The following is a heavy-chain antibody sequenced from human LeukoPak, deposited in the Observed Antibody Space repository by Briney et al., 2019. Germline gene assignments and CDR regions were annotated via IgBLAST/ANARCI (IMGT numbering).Heavy chain of an antibody. Sequence: GASVKVSCKASGYTFTGYYMHWVRQAPGQGLEWMGWINPNSGGTNYAQKFQGRVTMTRDTSISTAYMELSRLRFDDTAVYYCARDLLSSWWFYGMDVWGQGTTVTVSS. J-gene: IGHJ6*02. D-gene: IGHD6-13*01. V-gene: IGHV1-2*02. CDR3: ARDLLSSWWFYGMDV. CDR2: INPNSGGT. CDR1: GYTFTGYY.